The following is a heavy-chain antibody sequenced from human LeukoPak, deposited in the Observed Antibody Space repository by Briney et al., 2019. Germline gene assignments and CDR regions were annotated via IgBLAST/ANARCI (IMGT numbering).Heavy chain of an antibody. D-gene: IGHD4-17*01. J-gene: IGHJ4*02. CDR2: ISSSSSYI. CDR3: ARLPLYGDYGGSY. V-gene: IGHV3-21*01. CDR1: GFTFGSYS. Sequence: GGSLRLSCAASGFTFGSYSMNWVRQAPGKGLEWVSSISSSSSYIYYADSVKGRFTISRDNAKNSLYLQMNSLRAEDTAVYYCARLPLYGDYGGSYWGQGTLVTVSS.